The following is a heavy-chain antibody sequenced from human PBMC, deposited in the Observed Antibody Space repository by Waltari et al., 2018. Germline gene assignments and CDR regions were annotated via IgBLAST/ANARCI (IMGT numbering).Heavy chain of an antibody. D-gene: IGHD1-26*01. Sequence: QVQLVESGGGVVQPGWSLRLSCAASGFNFRIYGMHWLRPASGKGLEWVAFIRYDGSNKYYADSVKGRFTISRDNSKNTLYLQMNSLRAEDTAVYNCASREGWELPPNWGQGTLVTVSS. J-gene: IGHJ4*02. CDR1: GFNFRIYG. V-gene: IGHV3-30*02. CDR2: IRYDGSNK. CDR3: ASREGWELPPN.